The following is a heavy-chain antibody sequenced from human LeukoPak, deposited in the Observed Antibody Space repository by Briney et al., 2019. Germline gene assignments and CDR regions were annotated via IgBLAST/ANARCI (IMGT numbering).Heavy chain of an antibody. D-gene: IGHD6-13*01. Sequence: ASVKVSCKASGYTFTSYGISWVRQAPGQGLEWMGWISAYNGNTNYAQKLQGRVTMTTDTSTSTAYMELRSLRSDDTAVYYCAREYSSSWSPYYYYYYYMDVWGKGTTVTVSS. CDR3: AREYSSSWSPYYYYYYYMDV. V-gene: IGHV1-18*01. CDR2: ISAYNGNT. J-gene: IGHJ6*03. CDR1: GYTFTSYG.